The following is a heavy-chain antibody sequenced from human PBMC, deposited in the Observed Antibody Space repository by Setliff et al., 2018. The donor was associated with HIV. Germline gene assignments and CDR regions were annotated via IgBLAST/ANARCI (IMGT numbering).Heavy chain of an antibody. CDR2: YYNGGT. Sequence: SETLSLTCTVPGASITSPYWNWVRQSPAKGLEWIGYYYNGGTSYNPSLQSRVTISVDTPKNQFSLPLTSVTAADPAVYYCASRVYYYDSNNFIREEGFDAWGQGTLVTVSS. V-gene: IGHV4-59*11. D-gene: IGHD3-22*01. CDR3: ASRVYYYDSNNFIREEGFDA. CDR1: GASITSPY. J-gene: IGHJ5*02.